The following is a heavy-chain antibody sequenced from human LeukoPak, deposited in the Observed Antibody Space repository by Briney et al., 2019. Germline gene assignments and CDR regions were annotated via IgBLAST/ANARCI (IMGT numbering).Heavy chain of an antibody. CDR2: IVVGSGNT. CDR3: AAMYYYDSSGSSPDY. V-gene: IGHV1-58*02. D-gene: IGHD3-22*01. J-gene: IGHJ4*02. Sequence: SVKVSCKASGFTFTSSAMQWVRQARGQRLEWIGWIVVGSGNTNYAQKFQERVTITRDMSTSTAYMELSSLRSEDTAVYYCAAMYYYDSSGSSPDYWGQGTLVTVSS. CDR1: GFTFTSSA.